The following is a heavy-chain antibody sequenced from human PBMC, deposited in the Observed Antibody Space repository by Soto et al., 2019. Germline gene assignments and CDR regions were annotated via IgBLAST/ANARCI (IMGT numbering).Heavy chain of an antibody. J-gene: IGHJ5*02. CDR2: VHYSGTT. V-gene: IGHV4-59*01. Sequence: QVQLQESGPGLVKPSETLSLTCTVSGGSISTYYWTWIRQPPGKGLEWIGYVHYSGTTNYNPSLKSRVTMSVDTSKHQFSLKLRSVTAADTAVYYCASGKIIGPCGQGTLVTVSS. CDR1: GGSISTYY. D-gene: IGHD2-15*01. CDR3: ASGKIIGP.